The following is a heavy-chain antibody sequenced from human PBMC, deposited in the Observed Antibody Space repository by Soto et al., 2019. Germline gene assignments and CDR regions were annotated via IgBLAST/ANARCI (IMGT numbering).Heavy chain of an antibody. D-gene: IGHD1-26*01. J-gene: IGHJ3*02. CDR3: ARADSGSCRASAFDI. Sequence: GGSMRLSSAASGLTFSSYAIHWVRQAPGKGLEWVAVISYDGSNKYYADSVKGRFTISRDNSKNTLYLQMNSLRAEDTAVYYCARADSGSCRASAFDIWGQGTMGTVSS. CDR1: GLTFSSYA. CDR2: ISYDGSNK. V-gene: IGHV3-30-3*01.